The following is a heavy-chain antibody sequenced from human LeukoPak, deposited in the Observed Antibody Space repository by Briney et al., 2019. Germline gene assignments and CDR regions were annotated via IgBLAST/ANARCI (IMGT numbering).Heavy chain of an antibody. J-gene: IGHJ4*02. CDR1: GFTLSTYG. CDR2: ISSDGSNK. CDR3: AKPQVTANWYYFHY. Sequence: GRSLRLSCAASGFTLSTYGMHWVRQAPGKGLEWVPVISSDGSNKCYADSVKGRFTISRDGSKNTLYLQMNSLRPDDTAVYFCAKPQVTANWYYFHYWGEGTLVTVSS. D-gene: IGHD2-21*02. V-gene: IGHV3-30*18.